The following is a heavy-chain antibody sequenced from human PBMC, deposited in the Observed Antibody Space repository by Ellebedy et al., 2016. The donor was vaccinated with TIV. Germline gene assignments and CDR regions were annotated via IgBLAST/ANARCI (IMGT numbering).Heavy chain of an antibody. CDR1: GFTFSPYA. CDR2: IVGSGAQK. J-gene: IGHJ4*02. CDR3: AKDRTTGDGYGVFDN. Sequence: GESLKTSCAASGFTFSPYAMAWVRQAPGKGLEWVSGIVGSGAQKYADSVKGRFTISRDNSKRTVDLQMNSLRAEDTAVYFCAKDRTTGDGYGVFDNWGQGTLVSVSS. D-gene: IGHD5-18*01. V-gene: IGHV3-23*01.